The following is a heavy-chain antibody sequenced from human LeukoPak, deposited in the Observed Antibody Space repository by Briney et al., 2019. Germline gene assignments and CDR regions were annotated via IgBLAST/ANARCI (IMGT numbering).Heavy chain of an antibody. CDR3: ARDCDSSGYFDY. CDR1: DFTFSSYT. J-gene: IGHJ4*02. D-gene: IGHD3-22*01. Sequence: PGGSLRLSCAASDFTFSSYTVNWVRQAPGKGLEWVSSISSSNNYIYYADSVKGRFTISRDNAKNSLYLQMNSLRAEDTAIYYCARDCDSSGYFDYWGQGTLVTVSS. V-gene: IGHV3-21*01. CDR2: ISSSNNYI.